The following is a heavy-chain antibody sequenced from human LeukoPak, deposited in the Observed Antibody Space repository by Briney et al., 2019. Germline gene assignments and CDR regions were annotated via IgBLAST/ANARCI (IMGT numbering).Heavy chain of an antibody. CDR1: GYTFTSYG. V-gene: IGHV1-69*04. J-gene: IGHJ4*02. CDR3: ARTVAGMLVPDD. CDR2: IIPILGIA. D-gene: IGHD6-19*01. Sequence: SVKVSCKASGYTFTSYGISWVRQAPGQGLEWMGRIIPILGIANYAQKFQGRVTITADKSTSTAYMELSSLRSEDTAVYYCARTVAGMLVPDDWGQGTLVTVSS.